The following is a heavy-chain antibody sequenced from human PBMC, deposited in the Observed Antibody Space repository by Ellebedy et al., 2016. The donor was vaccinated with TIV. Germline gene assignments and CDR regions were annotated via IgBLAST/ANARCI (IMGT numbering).Heavy chain of an antibody. D-gene: IGHD3-22*01. Sequence: MPSETLSLTCTVSGGSISSYYWSWIRQPAGKGLEWIGRIYTSGSTNYNPSLKSRVTMSVDTSKNQFSLKLSSVTAADTAVYYCAREITMIVVGHYNWFDPWGQGTLVTVSS. J-gene: IGHJ5*02. CDR3: AREITMIVVGHYNWFDP. V-gene: IGHV4-4*07. CDR2: IYTSGST. CDR1: GGSISSYY.